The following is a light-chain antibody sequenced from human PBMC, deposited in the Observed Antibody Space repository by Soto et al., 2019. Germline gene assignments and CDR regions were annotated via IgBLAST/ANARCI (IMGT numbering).Light chain of an antibody. J-gene: IGKJ4*01. Sequence: EIVLTQSPGTLSLSPGERATLSCRASQSVYKNFLAWYQQKPGQAPRLLINGASNRATAIPDRFSGSGSGTDFSLTIDRLEPEDFAVYFCQQYGSSTPTFGGGTKVAIK. CDR3: QQYGSSTPT. CDR1: QSVYKNF. V-gene: IGKV3-20*01. CDR2: GAS.